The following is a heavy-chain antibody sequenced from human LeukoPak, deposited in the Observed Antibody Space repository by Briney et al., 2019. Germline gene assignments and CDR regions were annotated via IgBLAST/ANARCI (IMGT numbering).Heavy chain of an antibody. Sequence: GGSLRLSCSASGFTFSTYTMHWVRQAPGKGLEYVSAISSNGGSTYYADSVKGRFTISRDNSKNTLYLQMSSLRADDTALYYCVKHFDYWGQGTLVTVSS. V-gene: IGHV3-64D*06. CDR2: ISSNGGST. J-gene: IGHJ4*02. CDR1: GFTFSTYT. CDR3: VKHFDY.